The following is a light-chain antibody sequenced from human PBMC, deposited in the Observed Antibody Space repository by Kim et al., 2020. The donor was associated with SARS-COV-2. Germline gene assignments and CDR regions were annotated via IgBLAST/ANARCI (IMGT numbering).Light chain of an antibody. V-gene: IGLV3-19*01. Sequence: ALGQTVRNTCQGDSLRSYYASWYQQKQGQAPVLVIYGKNNRPSGIPDRFSGSSSGNTASLTITGAQAEDEADYYCNSRDSSGNHVVFGGGTQLTVL. J-gene: IGLJ2*01. CDR3: NSRDSSGNHVV. CDR1: SLRSYY. CDR2: GKN.